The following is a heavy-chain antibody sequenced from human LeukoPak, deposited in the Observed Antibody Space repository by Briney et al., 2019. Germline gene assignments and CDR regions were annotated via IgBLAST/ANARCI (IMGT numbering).Heavy chain of an antibody. CDR1: VFTFSNYG. CDR3: ANGNRCTSPNCLGYYYFYMDV. J-gene: IGHJ6*03. D-gene: IGHD2-8*01. V-gene: IGHV3-30*02. Sequence: PGGSLRLSCAASVFTFSNYGMHWVRQPPGKGLQWVAFIRYDGSNEYYADSVKGRFTISRDNSKNTLYLQMNSLRAEDTAVYYCANGNRCTSPNCLGYYYFYMDVWGKGTTVTVSS. CDR2: IRYDGSNE.